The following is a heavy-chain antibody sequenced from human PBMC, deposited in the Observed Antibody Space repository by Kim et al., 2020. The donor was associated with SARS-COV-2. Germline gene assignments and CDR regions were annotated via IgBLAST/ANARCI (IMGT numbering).Heavy chain of an antibody. Sequence: SVKVSCKASGGTFSSYAISWVRQAPGQGLEWMGGIIPIFGTANYAQKFQGRVTITADESTSTAYMELSSLRSEDTAVYYCARNLLYYYDSSGPWGQGTLVTVSS. CDR3: ARNLLYYYDSSGP. CDR2: IIPIFGTA. CDR1: GGTFSSYA. D-gene: IGHD3-22*01. J-gene: IGHJ5*02. V-gene: IGHV1-69*13.